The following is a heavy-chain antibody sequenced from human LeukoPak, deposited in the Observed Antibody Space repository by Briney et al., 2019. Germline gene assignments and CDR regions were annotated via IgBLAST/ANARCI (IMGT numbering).Heavy chain of an antibody. V-gene: IGHV4-4*02. CDR3: ARAEEDCSGGSCYIGWFDP. CDR1: GGSISSSNW. D-gene: IGHD2-15*01. Sequence: SGTLSLTCAVSGGSISSSNWWRWVRQPPGKGLEWIGEIYHSGSTNYNPSLKSRVTISVDKSKNQFSLKLSSVTAADTAVYYCARAEEDCSGGSCYIGWFDPWGQGTLVTVSS. J-gene: IGHJ5*02. CDR2: IYHSGST.